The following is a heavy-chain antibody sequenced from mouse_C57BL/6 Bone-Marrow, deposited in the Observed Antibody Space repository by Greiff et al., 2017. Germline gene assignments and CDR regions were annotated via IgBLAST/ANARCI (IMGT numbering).Heavy chain of an antibody. CDR1: GFTFSSYA. CDR2: ISDGGSYT. CDR3: ARAIYYSFDY. Sequence: EVQLKESGGGLVKPGGSLKLSCAASGFTFSSYAMSWVRQTPEKRLEWVATISDGGSYTYYPDNVKGRFTISRDNAKNNQYLQMSHLKSEDTAMYYCARAIYYSFDYWGQGTTLTVSS. D-gene: IGHD1-1*01. V-gene: IGHV5-4*01. J-gene: IGHJ2*01.